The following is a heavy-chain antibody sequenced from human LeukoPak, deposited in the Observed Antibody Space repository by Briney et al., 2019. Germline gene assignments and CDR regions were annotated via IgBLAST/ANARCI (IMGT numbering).Heavy chain of an antibody. CDR2: IKQDGTEK. Sequence: PGGSLRLSCAVSGFTFSSFWMHWVRQAPGKGLEWVANIKQDGTEKWYVDSVKGRFTISRDNAKNSLYLQMNSLRAEDTAVYHCARRYFDLWGRGTLVTVSS. V-gene: IGHV3-7*03. CDR3: ARRYFDL. J-gene: IGHJ2*01. CDR1: GFTFSSFW.